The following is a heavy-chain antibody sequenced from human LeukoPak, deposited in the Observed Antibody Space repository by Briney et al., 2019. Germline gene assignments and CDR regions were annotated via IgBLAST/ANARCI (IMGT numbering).Heavy chain of an antibody. CDR3: ARDSRRYCSSTSCRAETQYYFDY. CDR1: GYTFTSYD. D-gene: IGHD2-2*01. CDR2: MNPNSGNT. V-gene: IGHV1-8*01. J-gene: IGHJ4*02. Sequence: ASVKVSCKASGYTFTSYDINWVRQATGQGLAWMGWMNPNSGNTGYAQKFQGRVTMTRNTSISTAYMELSSLRSEDTAVYYCARDSRRYCSSTSCRAETQYYFDYWGQGTLVTVSS.